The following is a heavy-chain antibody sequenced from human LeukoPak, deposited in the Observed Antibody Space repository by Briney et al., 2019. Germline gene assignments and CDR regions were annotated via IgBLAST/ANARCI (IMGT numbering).Heavy chain of an antibody. CDR3: AKDTSAVTTSLAFDI. Sequence: GGSLRLSCAASGFTFSNYWMDWVRQAAGKGLEWVSGISWNSGSIGYADSVKGRFTISRDNAKNSLYLQMNSLRAEDMALYYCAKDTSAVTTSLAFDIWGQGTMVTVSS. D-gene: IGHD4-17*01. J-gene: IGHJ3*02. CDR1: GFTFSNYW. V-gene: IGHV3-9*03. CDR2: ISWNSGSI.